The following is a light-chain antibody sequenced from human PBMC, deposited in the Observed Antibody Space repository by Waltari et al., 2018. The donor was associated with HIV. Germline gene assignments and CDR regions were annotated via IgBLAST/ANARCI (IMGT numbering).Light chain of an antibody. CDR1: QSVLYSSNNKNY. Sequence: DIVMTQSPDSLAVSLGARATINCKSSQSVLYSSNNKNYLAWYQQKPGQPPKLLISWASTRESGVPDRCSGSGSGTDFTFTISSLQAEDVAVYYCQQYYSTLTFGGGTKVEIK. J-gene: IGKJ4*01. CDR3: QQYYSTLT. CDR2: WAS. V-gene: IGKV4-1*01.